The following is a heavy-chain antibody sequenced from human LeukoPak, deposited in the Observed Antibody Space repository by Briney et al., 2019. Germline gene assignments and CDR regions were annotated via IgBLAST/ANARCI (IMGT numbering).Heavy chain of an antibody. V-gene: IGHV4-39*07. CDR1: GGSISSSSYY. CDR2: IYYSGST. CDR3: AREGPRMPYYYYYMDV. J-gene: IGHJ6*03. Sequence: SETLSLTCTVSGGSISSSSYYWGWIRQPPGKGLEWIGSIYYSGSTYYNPSLKSRVTMSVDTSKNQFSLKLSSVTPEDTAVYYCAREGPRMPYYYYYMDVWGKGTTVTISS. D-gene: IGHD2-2*01.